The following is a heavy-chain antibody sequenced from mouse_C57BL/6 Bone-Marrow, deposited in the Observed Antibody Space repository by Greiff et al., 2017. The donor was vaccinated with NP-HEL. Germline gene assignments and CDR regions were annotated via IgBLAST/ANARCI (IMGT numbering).Heavy chain of an antibody. CDR3: ARWGVRRGVYWYFDV. D-gene: IGHD2-14*01. Sequence: QVQLQQSGAELARPGASVKMSCKASGYTFTSYTMHWVKQRPGQGLEWIGYINPSSGYTKYNQKFKDKATLTADKSSSTAYMQLSSLTSEDSAVYYCARWGVRRGVYWYFDVWGTGTTVTVSS. CDR2: INPSSGYT. V-gene: IGHV1-4*01. J-gene: IGHJ1*03. CDR1: GYTFTSYT.